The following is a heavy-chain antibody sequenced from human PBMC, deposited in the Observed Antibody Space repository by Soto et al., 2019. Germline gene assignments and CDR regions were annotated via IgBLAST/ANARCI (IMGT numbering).Heavy chain of an antibody. CDR2: IYYSGST. V-gene: IGHV4-39*01. CDR1: GGSISSSSYY. D-gene: IGHD3-22*01. CDR3: ARHSGPVVVMPDAFYS. J-gene: IGHJ3*02. Sequence: SETLSLTCTVSGGSISSSSYYWGWIRQPPGKGLEWIGSIYYSGSTYYNPSLKSRVTISVDTSKNQFSLRLSSVTAADTAVYYCARHSGPVVVMPDAFYSWGKGTMVPVSS.